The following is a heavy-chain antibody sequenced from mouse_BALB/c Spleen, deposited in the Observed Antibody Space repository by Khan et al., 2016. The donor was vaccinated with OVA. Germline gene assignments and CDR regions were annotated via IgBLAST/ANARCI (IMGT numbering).Heavy chain of an antibody. CDR2: ISYSGVT. D-gene: IGHD1-1*01. CDR3: ERGNYYGYYFDY. CDR1: GYSITSGYA. J-gene: IGHJ2*01. V-gene: IGHV3-2*02. Sequence: EVQLQESGPGLVKPSQSLSLTCTVTGYSITSGYAWNWIRQFPGNKLELMGYISYSGVTSYTPSLKSRISITRDTSKNQFFLQLNSVTTEDTATYYCERGNYYGYYFDYWGQGTTLTVSS.